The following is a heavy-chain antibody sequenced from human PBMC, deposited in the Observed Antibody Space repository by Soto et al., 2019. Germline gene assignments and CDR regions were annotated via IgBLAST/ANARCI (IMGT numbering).Heavy chain of an antibody. D-gene: IGHD6-19*01. J-gene: IGHJ4*02. V-gene: IGHV1-18*01. Sequence: GASVKVSCKASGYTFTSYDINWVRQATGQGLEWMGWISAYNGNTNYAQKLQGRVTMTTDTSTSTAYMELRSLRSDDTAVYYCARAVEEQWLVMYFDYWGQGTLVTVSS. CDR2: ISAYNGNT. CDR3: ARAVEEQWLVMYFDY. CDR1: GYTFTSYD.